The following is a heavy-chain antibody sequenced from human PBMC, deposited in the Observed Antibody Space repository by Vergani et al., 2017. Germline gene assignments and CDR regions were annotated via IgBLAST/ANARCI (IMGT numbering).Heavy chain of an antibody. Sequence: QLQLQESGPGLVKPSANLSLTCSVPGAFTRSSNNYWGWIRKPPGKGLEWIAIIYYSGSTSYTPSLKRRVTISVDTSKNQFSLKLSSVTAADTAVYFCARHSTVEWLVKLGWIDPWGQGILVTVSS. V-gene: IGHV4-39*01. D-gene: IGHD6-19*01. CDR1: GAFTRSSNNY. J-gene: IGHJ5*02. CDR2: IYYSGST. CDR3: ARHSTVEWLVKLGWIDP.